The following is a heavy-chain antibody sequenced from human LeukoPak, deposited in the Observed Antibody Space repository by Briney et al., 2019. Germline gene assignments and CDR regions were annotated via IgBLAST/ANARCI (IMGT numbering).Heavy chain of an antibody. CDR2: VWYDGSNK. Sequence: GGSLRLSCASSGFTFRSYGMHWVRQAPGKGLEWVAVVWYDGSNKYYADSVKGRFTISRDNSKNTLYLQMNSLRAEDTAVYYCASNYYDSSGHSIDYWGQGTLITVSS. D-gene: IGHD3-22*01. CDR1: GFTFRSYG. J-gene: IGHJ4*02. CDR3: ASNYYDSSGHSIDY. V-gene: IGHV3-33*01.